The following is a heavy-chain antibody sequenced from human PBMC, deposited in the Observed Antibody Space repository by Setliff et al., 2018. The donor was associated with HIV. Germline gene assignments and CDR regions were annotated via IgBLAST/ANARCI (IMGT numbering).Heavy chain of an antibody. D-gene: IGHD4-4*01. CDR1: GGSISSRSYY. Sequence: PSETLSLTCTVSGGSISSRSYYWGWIRQPPGKGLEWIGSFYYSGNTYYNPSLKSRVTISVDASRNQFSLKLNSVTAADTAVYYCAREPDSIPYDYWGQGTLVTAPQ. V-gene: IGHV4-39*07. J-gene: IGHJ4*02. CDR2: FYYSGNT. CDR3: AREPDSIPYDY.